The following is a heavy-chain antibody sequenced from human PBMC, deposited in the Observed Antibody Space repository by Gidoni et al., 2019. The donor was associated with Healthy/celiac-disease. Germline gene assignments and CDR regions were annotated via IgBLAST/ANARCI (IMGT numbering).Heavy chain of an antibody. CDR1: GFPFRSYW. Sequence: EVQLVESGGGLVQPGGSLRLSCAASGFPFRSYWLPWVRQAPGKGLVWVIRINSDGSSTSYADSVKGRFTISRDNAKNTLYLQMNSLRAEDTAVYYCARAVPPDCSSTSCSIGMDVWGQGTTVTVSS. D-gene: IGHD2-2*01. J-gene: IGHJ6*02. V-gene: IGHV3-74*01. CDR3: ARAVPPDCSSTSCSIGMDV. CDR2: INSDGSST.